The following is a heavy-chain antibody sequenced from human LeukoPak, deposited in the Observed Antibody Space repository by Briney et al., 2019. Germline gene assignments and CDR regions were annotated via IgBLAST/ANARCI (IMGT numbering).Heavy chain of an antibody. V-gene: IGHV3-23*01. CDR2: ISVSGENT. D-gene: IGHD1-1*01. CDR1: GITVSSNY. CDR3: AKGHSAHGTGFDY. Sequence: PGGSLRLSCAASGITVSSNYMSWVRQPPGKGLQWVSTISVSGENTYYADSVKGRFTISRDISKSTLYLQMNSLRDEDTAVYYCAKGHSAHGTGFDYWGQGTLVIVSS. J-gene: IGHJ4*02.